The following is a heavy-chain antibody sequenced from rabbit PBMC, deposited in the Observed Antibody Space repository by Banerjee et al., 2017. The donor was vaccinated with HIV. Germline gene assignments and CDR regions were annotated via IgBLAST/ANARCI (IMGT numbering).Heavy chain of an antibody. CDR3: ARGGDTGYDYPFNL. CDR2: ISTTNGGT. D-gene: IGHD6-1*01. CDR1: SGYY. Sequence: SGYYMCWVRQAPGKGLEWIACISTTNGGTGYASWAKGRFTISKTSSTTVTLQMTGLTAADTATYFCARGGDTGYDYPFNLWGQGTLVTVS. J-gene: IGHJ4*01. V-gene: IGHV1S40*01.